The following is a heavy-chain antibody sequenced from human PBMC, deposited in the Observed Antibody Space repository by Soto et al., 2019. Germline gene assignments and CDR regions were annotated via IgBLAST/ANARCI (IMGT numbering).Heavy chain of an antibody. J-gene: IGHJ6*02. CDR3: ARSYTPTYYYDSSGYYSYYYGMDV. Sequence: CGSLRLSCAASGFTFSSYAMIRVLQAPGKGLEWVSAISGDGGSTYYADSVKGRFTISRDNSKNTLYLQMNSLRAEDTAVYYCARSYTPTYYYDSSGYYSYYYGMDVWGQGTTVTVSS. CDR1: GFTFSSYA. CDR2: ISGDGGST. V-gene: IGHV3-23*01. D-gene: IGHD3-22*01.